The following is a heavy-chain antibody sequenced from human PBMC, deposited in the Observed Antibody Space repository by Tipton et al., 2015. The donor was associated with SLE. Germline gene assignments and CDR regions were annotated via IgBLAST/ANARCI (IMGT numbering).Heavy chain of an antibody. V-gene: IGHV4-59*08. J-gene: IGHJ4*02. Sequence: TLSLTCTVSGGSISSYYWSWIRQPPGKGLEWIGYIYYSGSTNYNPSLKSRVTISIDTSKNQFSLKLSSVTAADTAVYYCARHGYSYGDYFDYWGQGTLVTVSS. CDR2: IYYSGST. CDR1: GGSISSYY. D-gene: IGHD5-18*01. CDR3: ARHGYSYGDYFDY.